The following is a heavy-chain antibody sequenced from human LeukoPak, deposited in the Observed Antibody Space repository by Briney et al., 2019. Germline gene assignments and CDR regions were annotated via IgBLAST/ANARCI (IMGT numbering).Heavy chain of an antibody. CDR1: VYTFTSYG. V-gene: IGHV1-18*01. CDR2: ISAYNGNT. D-gene: IGHD3-3*01. CDR3: ARDVGVAVRAFDI. J-gene: IGHJ3*02. Sequence: ASVKVSCKAYVYTFTSYGISCVRQDPGQGLEWMGWISAYNGNTNYAQKLQGRVTMTTDTSTSTAYMELRSLRSDDTAVYYCARDVGVAVRAFDIWGQGTMVTVSS.